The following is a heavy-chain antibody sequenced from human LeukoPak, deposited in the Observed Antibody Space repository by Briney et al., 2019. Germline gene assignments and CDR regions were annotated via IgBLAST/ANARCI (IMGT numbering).Heavy chain of an antibody. J-gene: IGHJ6*03. CDR3: AKDGKELLSPGWYYYYMDV. Sequence: GGSLRLSCAASGFTFSSYGMHWVRQAPGKGLEWVAFIRYDGSNKYYADSVKGRFTISRDNSKNTLYLQMNSLRAADTAVYYCAKDGKELLSPGWYYYYMDVWGKGTTVTVSS. V-gene: IGHV3-30*02. CDR1: GFTFSSYG. CDR2: IRYDGSNK. D-gene: IGHD2-15*01.